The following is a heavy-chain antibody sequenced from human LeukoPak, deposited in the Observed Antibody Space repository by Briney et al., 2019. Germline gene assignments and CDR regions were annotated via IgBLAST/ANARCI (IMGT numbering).Heavy chain of an antibody. CDR3: AKSKVKLRFLEWLLDY. CDR2: VSYDGSNK. CDR1: GFTFSSYG. Sequence: LAGRSLRLSCAASGFTFSSYGMHWVRQAPGKGLEWVAVVSYDGSNKYYADSVKGRFTISRDNSKNTLYLQMNSLRAEDTAVYYCAKSKVKLRFLEWLLDYWGQGTLVTVSS. J-gene: IGHJ4*02. V-gene: IGHV3-30*18. D-gene: IGHD3-3*01.